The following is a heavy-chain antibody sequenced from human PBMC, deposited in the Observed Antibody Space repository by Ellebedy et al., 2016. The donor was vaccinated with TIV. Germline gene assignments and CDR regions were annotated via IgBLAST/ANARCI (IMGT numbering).Heavy chain of an antibody. CDR1: GFTFSSYA. CDR2: ISYDGSNK. J-gene: IGHJ6*02. CDR3: AKDWDPRSAQYYYGLDV. V-gene: IGHV3-30*04. D-gene: IGHD1-26*01. Sequence: GGSLRLXXAASGFTFSSYAMHWVRQAPGKGLEWVAVISYDGSNKYYADSVKGRFTISRDNSKNTVYLQMNSLSAEDTAVFYCAKDWDPRSAQYYYGLDVWGQGTTVTVSS.